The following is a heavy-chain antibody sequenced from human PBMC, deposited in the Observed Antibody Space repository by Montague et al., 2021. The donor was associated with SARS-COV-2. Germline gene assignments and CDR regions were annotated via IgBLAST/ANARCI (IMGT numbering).Heavy chain of an antibody. Sequence: SEILSLTCAVYGGSFSGYYWSWIRQPPGKGLEWIGEINHSGSINYNPSLKSRVTISVDTSKNQFSLKLSSVTAADTAVYYCARVPDYYDSSGYYFDAFDIWGQGTMVTVSS. CDR2: INHSGSI. CDR3: ARVPDYYDSSGYYFDAFDI. D-gene: IGHD3-22*01. J-gene: IGHJ3*02. V-gene: IGHV4-34*01. CDR1: GGSFSGYY.